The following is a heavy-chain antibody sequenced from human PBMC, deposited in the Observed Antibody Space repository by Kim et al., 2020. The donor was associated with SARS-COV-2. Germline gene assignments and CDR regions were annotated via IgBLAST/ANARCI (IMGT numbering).Heavy chain of an antibody. Sequence: SETLSLTCTVSGGSISSGGYYWSWIRQHPGKGLEWIGYIYYSGSTYYNPSLKSRVTISVDTSKNQFSLKLSSVTAADTAVYYCARSGSGYDSYFDYWGQGTLVTVSS. CDR3: ARSGSGYDSYFDY. V-gene: IGHV4-31*03. CDR2: IYYSGST. D-gene: IGHD5-12*01. CDR1: GGSISSGGYY. J-gene: IGHJ4*02.